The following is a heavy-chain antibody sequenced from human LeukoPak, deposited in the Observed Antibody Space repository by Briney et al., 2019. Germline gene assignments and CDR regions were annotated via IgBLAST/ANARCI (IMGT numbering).Heavy chain of an antibody. Sequence: ASVKVSCKASGYTFTTYGISWVRQAPGQGLEWMGWVSGNNGNTNYAQKFQGRVTMTRDTSISTAYMELSRLRSGDTAVYYCASSLPAAIGAAFDIWGQGTMVTVSS. D-gene: IGHD2-2*02. J-gene: IGHJ3*02. CDR2: VSGNNGNT. V-gene: IGHV1-18*01. CDR3: ASSLPAAIGAAFDI. CDR1: GYTFTTYG.